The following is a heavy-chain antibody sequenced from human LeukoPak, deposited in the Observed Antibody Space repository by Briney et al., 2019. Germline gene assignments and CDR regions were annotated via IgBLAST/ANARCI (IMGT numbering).Heavy chain of an antibody. CDR2: INPNSGGT. D-gene: IGHD4-17*01. Sequence: ASVKVSCKASGYTFTSYYMHWVRQAPGQGLEWMGRINPNSGGTNYAQKFQGRVTMTRDTSISTAYMELSRLRSDDTAVYYCARQTTVTTEGYYYGMDVWGQGTTVTVSS. CDR1: GYTFTSYY. V-gene: IGHV1-2*06. CDR3: ARQTTVTTEGYYYGMDV. J-gene: IGHJ6*02.